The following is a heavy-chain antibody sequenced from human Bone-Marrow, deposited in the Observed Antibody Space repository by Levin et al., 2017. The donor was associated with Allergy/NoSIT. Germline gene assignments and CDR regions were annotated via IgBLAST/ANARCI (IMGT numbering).Heavy chain of an antibody. V-gene: IGHV3-21*06. CDR2: ITSLSSYI. Sequence: AGGSLRLSCAASGFTFSTYNMHWVRQAPGKGLEWVSSITSLSSYIYYADSVKGRFTISRDNAKNSLFLQMNTLRAEDTAVYYCARGGGGVVVPTAVLAYWGLGTLVTVSS. J-gene: IGHJ4*02. CDR3: ARGGGGVVVPTAVLAY. D-gene: IGHD2-2*01. CDR1: GFTFSTYN.